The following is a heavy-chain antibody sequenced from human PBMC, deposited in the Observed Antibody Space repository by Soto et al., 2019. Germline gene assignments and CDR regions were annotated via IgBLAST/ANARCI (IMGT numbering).Heavy chain of an antibody. Sequence: ASVKVSCKASGYTFTGYYMHWVRQAPGQGLEWMGWINPNSGGTNYAQKFQGWVTMTRDTSISTAYMELSRLRSDDTAVYYCARDYYGSGSRIGPYYYYYGMDVWGQGTTVTVSS. D-gene: IGHD3-10*01. V-gene: IGHV1-2*04. CDR2: INPNSGGT. CDR1: GYTFTGYY. J-gene: IGHJ6*02. CDR3: ARDYYGSGSRIGPYYYYYGMDV.